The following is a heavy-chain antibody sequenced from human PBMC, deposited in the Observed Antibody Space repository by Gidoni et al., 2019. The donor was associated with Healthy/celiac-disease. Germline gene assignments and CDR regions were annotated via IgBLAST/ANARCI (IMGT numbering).Heavy chain of an antibody. CDR3: AHRPRWRYDRPFDY. CDR1: AFSLSTSGVV. D-gene: IGHD3-3*01. CDR2: IYWDDDK. Sequence: QLTLNASGPTPVKPTQPPTLTPTFSAFSLSTSGVVVGWIRQPPEKALEWLARIYWDDDKRYSPSLRSRLTITKDTSKNQVVLTMTNMDPVDTAADYYAHRPRWRYDRPFDYWGQGTLVTVSS. J-gene: IGHJ4*02. V-gene: IGHV2-5*02.